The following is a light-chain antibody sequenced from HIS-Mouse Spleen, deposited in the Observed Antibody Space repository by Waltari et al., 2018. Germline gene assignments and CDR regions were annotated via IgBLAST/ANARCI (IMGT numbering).Light chain of an antibody. Sequence: QSALTQPASVSGSPGQSVTISCTGTSSDVGSYNLVSWYQQHPGKAPNLMGYEGIKWRSGVSNRFSGSRSGNTASLTISGLHAEDEADYYCCSYAGSSTFVVFGGGTKLTVL. V-gene: IGLV2-23*01. CDR2: EGI. CDR3: CSYAGSSTFVV. CDR1: SSDVGSYNL. J-gene: IGLJ2*01.